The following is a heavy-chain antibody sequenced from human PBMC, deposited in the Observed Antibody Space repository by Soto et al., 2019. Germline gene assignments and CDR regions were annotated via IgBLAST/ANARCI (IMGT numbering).Heavy chain of an antibody. CDR3: ARGRYCSSTSCYNWFDP. CDR1: GGTFSSYA. Sequence: SVKVSCKASGGTFSSYAISWVRQAPGQGLEWMGGIIPIFGTANYAQKFQGRVTITADESTSTAYMELSSLRSEDTAVYYCARGRYCSSTSCYNWFDPWGQGTLVTVSS. D-gene: IGHD2-2*01. J-gene: IGHJ5*02. V-gene: IGHV1-69*13. CDR2: IIPIFGTA.